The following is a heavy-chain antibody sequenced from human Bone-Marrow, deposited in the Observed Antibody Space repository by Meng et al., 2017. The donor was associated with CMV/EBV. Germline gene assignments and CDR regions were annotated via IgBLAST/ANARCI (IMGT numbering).Heavy chain of an antibody. D-gene: IGHD6-6*01. CDR2: IYPGDSDT. CDR1: GYSFTSYW. Sequence: GESLKISCKGSGYSFTSYWIGWVRQMPGKGLEWMGIIYPGDSDTRYSPSFQVQVTISADKSISTAYLQWSSLKASDTAMYYCARRPRPIPYYYYGMDVWGQGTTVTFSS. J-gene: IGHJ6*02. CDR3: ARRPRPIPYYYYGMDV. V-gene: IGHV5-51*01.